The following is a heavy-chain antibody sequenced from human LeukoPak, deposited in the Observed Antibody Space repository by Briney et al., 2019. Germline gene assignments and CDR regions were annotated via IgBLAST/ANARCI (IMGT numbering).Heavy chain of an antibody. CDR1: GFTFSGDW. CDR3: ARVPYGDYVDYFDY. Sequence: GGSLRLSCAASGFTFSGDWMHWVRQAPGKGLVWVSRINSDGGSIRYADSVKGRFTISRDNAKNALYLQMNSLRAEDTAVYYCARVPYGDYVDYFDYWGQGILVTVSS. D-gene: IGHD4-17*01. J-gene: IGHJ4*02. V-gene: IGHV3-74*01. CDR2: INSDGGSI.